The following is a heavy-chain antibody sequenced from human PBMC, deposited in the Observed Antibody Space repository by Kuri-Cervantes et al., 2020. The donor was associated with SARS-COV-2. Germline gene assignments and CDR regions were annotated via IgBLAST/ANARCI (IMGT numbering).Heavy chain of an antibody. Sequence: SVKVSCKASGSTFSGSAIQWVRQARGQRLEWIGWIVVGSGNTDYTREFQERVTITRDMSTTTVYMELSGLRSDDTAMYYCAPFYYRSINNWSDPWGQGTQVTVSS. V-gene: IGHV1-58*02. CDR1: GSTFSGSA. D-gene: IGHD3-10*01. CDR3: APFYYRSINNWSDP. J-gene: IGHJ5*02. CDR2: IVVGSGNT.